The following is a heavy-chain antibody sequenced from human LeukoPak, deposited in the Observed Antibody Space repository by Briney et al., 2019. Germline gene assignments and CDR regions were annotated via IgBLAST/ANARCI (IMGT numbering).Heavy chain of an antibody. V-gene: IGHV3-20*04. J-gene: IGHJ4*02. D-gene: IGHD6-19*01. Sequence: GGSLRLSCAASGFTFDDYGMSWVRQAPGKGLEWVSGINWNGGSTGYADSVKGRFTISRDNSKNTLYLQMNSLRAEDTAVYYCANLGESSGWYDYFDYWGQGTLVTVSS. CDR2: INWNGGST. CDR1: GFTFDDYG. CDR3: ANLGESSGWYDYFDY.